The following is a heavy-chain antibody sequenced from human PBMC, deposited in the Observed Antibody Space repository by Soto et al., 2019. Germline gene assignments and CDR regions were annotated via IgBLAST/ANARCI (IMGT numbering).Heavy chain of an antibody. Sequence: SQTLSLTCAISGDSVSSNSAAWNWIGQSPSRGLEWLGRTYYRSKWYNDYAVSVKSRITINPDTSKNQFSLQLNSVTPEDTAVYYCVRMGYYYYSSGYPQVAFDIWGQGTMVTGSS. J-gene: IGHJ3*02. CDR1: GDSVSSNSAA. D-gene: IGHD3-22*01. CDR3: VRMGYYYYSSGYPQVAFDI. V-gene: IGHV6-1*01. CDR2: TYYRSKWYN.